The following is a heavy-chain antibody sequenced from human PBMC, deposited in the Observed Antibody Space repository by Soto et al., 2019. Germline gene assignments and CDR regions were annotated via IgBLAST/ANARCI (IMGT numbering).Heavy chain of an antibody. J-gene: IGHJ1*01. CDR3: ARAPYYYDSSGYFQH. CDR1: GGSISTYY. CDR2: IYYSGST. Sequence: PSETLSLTCTVSGGSISTYYWSWIRQPPGKGLEWIGYIYYSGSTNYNPSLKSRVTISVDTSKKQFSLKLSSVTAADTAVYYCARAPYYYDSSGYFQHWGQGTLVTVSS. V-gene: IGHV4-59*01. D-gene: IGHD3-22*01.